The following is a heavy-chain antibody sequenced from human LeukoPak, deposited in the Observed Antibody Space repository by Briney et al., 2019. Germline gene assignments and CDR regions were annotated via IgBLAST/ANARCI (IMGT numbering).Heavy chain of an antibody. V-gene: IGHV1-69*01. J-gene: IGHJ5*02. CDR3: ARDLTIAAAGTNWFDP. D-gene: IGHD6-13*01. Sequence: GSSVKVSCKASGGTFSSYAISWVRQAPGQGLEWMGGIIPIFGTANYAQKFQGRVTITADESTSTAYMELSSLRSEDTAVYCCARDLTIAAAGTNWFDPWGQGTLVTVSS. CDR2: IIPIFGTA. CDR1: GGTFSSYA.